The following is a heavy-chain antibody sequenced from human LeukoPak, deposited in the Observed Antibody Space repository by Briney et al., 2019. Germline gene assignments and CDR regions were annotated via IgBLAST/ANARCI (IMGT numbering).Heavy chain of an antibody. CDR1: GGSISSYY. V-gene: IGHV4-4*07. CDR2: VYASGNT. D-gene: IGHD6-13*01. Sequence: ASETLSLTCTVSGGSISSYYWSWIRQPAGKALEWIGRVYASGNTNCNPSLKSRVTMSVDTSKNQFSLKLSSVTAADTAVYYCARAGIAARGDNYYMDVWGKGTTVTVSS. CDR3: ARAGIAARGDNYYMDV. J-gene: IGHJ6*03.